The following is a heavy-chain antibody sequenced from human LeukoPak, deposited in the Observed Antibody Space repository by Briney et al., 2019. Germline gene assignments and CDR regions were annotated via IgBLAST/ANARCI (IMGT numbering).Heavy chain of an antibody. V-gene: IGHV4-38-2*01. J-gene: IGHJ6*03. Sequence: SETLSLTCAVSDYSISSGYYWGWIRQSPGKGLEWIGSMYHSGSTYYNPSLKSRVTMSVDTSKNQFSLNLSSVTAADTAVYYCARHAYYSGSGSNRYFYYMDVWGKGTTVTVSS. D-gene: IGHD3-10*01. CDR2: MYHSGST. CDR3: ARHAYYSGSGSNRYFYYMDV. CDR1: DYSISSGYY.